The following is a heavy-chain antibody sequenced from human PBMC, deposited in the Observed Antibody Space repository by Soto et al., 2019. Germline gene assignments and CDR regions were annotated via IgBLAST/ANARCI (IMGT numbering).Heavy chain of an antibody. CDR2: IYWDDDK. J-gene: IGHJ4*02. D-gene: IGHD2-8*01. V-gene: IGHV2-5*02. CDR3: AHSLSYCTNGVCYFDY. CDR1: GLSLSTSGVG. Sequence: QITLKESGPTLVKPTQTLTLTCTFSGLSLSTSGVGVGWIRQPPGKALEWLAIIYWDDDKRYSPSLKSRLTITNDTSKNQVVLTMTNMDPVDTATYYCAHSLSYCTNGVCYFDYWGQGTLVTVSS.